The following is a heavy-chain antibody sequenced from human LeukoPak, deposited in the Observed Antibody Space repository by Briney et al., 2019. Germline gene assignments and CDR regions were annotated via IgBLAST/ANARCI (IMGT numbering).Heavy chain of an antibody. J-gene: IGHJ4*02. CDR2: IYYSGST. CDR1: GGSISSSSYY. Sequence: SETLSLTCTVSGGSISSSSYYWGWIRQPPGKGLEWIGSIYYSGSTYYNPSLKSRVTMSVDTSKNQFSLKLSSVTAADTAVYYCARDNYYYDSSGYHQYFDYWGQGTLVTVSS. D-gene: IGHD3-22*01. V-gene: IGHV4-39*07. CDR3: ARDNYYYDSSGYHQYFDY.